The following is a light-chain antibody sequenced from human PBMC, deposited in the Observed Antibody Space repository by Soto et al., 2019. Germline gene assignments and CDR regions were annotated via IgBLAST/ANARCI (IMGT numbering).Light chain of an antibody. CDR1: SSNIGAGYD. CDR3: QSYDSSLSGWV. V-gene: IGLV1-40*01. J-gene: IGLJ3*02. CDR2: GNS. Sequence: QSVLTQPPSVSGAPGQRVTISCTGSSSNIGAGYDVHWYQQLPGTAPKLLIYGNSNRPSGVPDRFSGSKSGTSASLAITGLQVEDDADYYCQSYDSSLSGWVFGGGTKVTVL.